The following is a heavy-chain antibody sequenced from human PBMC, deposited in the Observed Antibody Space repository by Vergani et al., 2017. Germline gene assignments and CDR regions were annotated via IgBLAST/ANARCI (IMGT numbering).Heavy chain of an antibody. V-gene: IGHV4-34*11. J-gene: IGHJ6*02. Sequence: QVQLQQWGAGLLKPSETLSLTCAVYGGSISSYYWSWIRQPPGKGLEWIGYIYYSGSTNYNPSLKSRVTISVDTSKNQFSLKLSSVTAADTAVYDCARLFWSGYYVTPYYYGMDVWGQGTTVIVSS. CDR1: GGSISSYY. D-gene: IGHD3-3*01. CDR2: IYYSGST. CDR3: ARLFWSGYYVTPYYYGMDV.